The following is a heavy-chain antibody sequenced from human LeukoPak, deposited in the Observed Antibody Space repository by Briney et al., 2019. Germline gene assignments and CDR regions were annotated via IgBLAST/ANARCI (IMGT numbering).Heavy chain of an antibody. D-gene: IGHD3-10*01. V-gene: IGHV3-64*01. J-gene: IGHJ4*02. CDR3: ARSLGRYYYGSGSPIGPFDY. CDR2: ISSNGGST. Sequence: GGSLRLSCAASGFTFSSYAMHWVRQAPGKGLEYVSAISSNGGSTYYANSVKGRFTISRDNSKNTLYLQMGSLRAEDMAVYYCARSLGRYYYGSGSPIGPFDYWGQGTLVTVSS. CDR1: GFTFSSYA.